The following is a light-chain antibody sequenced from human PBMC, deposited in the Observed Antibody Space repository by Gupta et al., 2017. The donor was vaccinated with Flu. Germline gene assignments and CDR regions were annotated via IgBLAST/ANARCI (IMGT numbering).Light chain of an antibody. Sequence: IDMTQSPVTLSVSPGESTTLSCRASRSISSHLAWYQQKPGQAPRLLIFGASTRASGVPARFSGSGSRTXFTLTIXSRQSEDSAVYYCQQEYNWPTTFGXGTRVEIK. CDR3: QQEYNWPTT. V-gene: IGKV3D-15*01. CDR2: GAS. CDR1: RSISSH. J-gene: IGKJ1*01.